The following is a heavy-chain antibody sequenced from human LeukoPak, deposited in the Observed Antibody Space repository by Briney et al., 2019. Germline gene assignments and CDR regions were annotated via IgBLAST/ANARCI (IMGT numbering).Heavy chain of an antibody. Sequence: GRSLRLSCAASGFTFSSYAMHWVRQAPGKGLEWVAVISYDGSNKYYADSVKGRFTISRDNSKNTLYLQMNSLRAEDTAVYYCAREAFYSSGWLSLFGYWGQGTLVTVSS. V-gene: IGHV3-30-3*01. CDR3: AREAFYSSGWLSLFGY. J-gene: IGHJ4*02. CDR1: GFTFSSYA. D-gene: IGHD6-19*01. CDR2: ISYDGSNK.